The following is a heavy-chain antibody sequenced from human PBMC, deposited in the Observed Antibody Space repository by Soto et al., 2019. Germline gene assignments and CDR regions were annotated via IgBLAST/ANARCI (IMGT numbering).Heavy chain of an antibody. D-gene: IGHD1-20*01. CDR1: GGSIRSGGSS. J-gene: IGHJ4*02. CDR3: ARLRLLGSPNCNQYYFDY. Sequence: QLQLQESGSGLVKPSQTLSLTCAVSGGSIRSGGSSWSWIRQPPGKGLEWIGYIYHSGSTYYNASLKSRVTISVDRSRHQFSLKMSAVTAADTAVYYCARLRLLGSPNCNQYYFDYWGQGTLVTVSS. V-gene: IGHV4-30-2*01. CDR2: IYHSGST.